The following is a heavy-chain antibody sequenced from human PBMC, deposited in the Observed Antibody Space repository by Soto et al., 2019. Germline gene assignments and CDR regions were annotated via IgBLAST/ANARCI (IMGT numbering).Heavy chain of an antibody. CDR2: IKQDGSEK. CDR3: ARDYYDSSGYYPTGLDY. D-gene: IGHD3-22*01. Sequence: GGSLRLSCAASGFTFSSYWMSWVRQAPGKGLEWVANIKQDGSEKYYVDSVKGRFTISRDNAKNSLYLQMNSLRAEDTAVYYCARDYYDSSGYYPTGLDYWGQGTLVTVS. V-gene: IGHV3-7*03. J-gene: IGHJ4*02. CDR1: GFTFSSYW.